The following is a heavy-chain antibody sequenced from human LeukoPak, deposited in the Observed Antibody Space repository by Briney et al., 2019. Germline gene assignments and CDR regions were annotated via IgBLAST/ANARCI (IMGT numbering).Heavy chain of an antibody. CDR1: GFTFSSYG. Sequence: GGSLRLSCAASGFTFSSYGMSWVRQAPGKGLEWVAVVSSDGSIDYYADSLRGRFTVSRDNSKNTMFLQFNTLRPEDTAVYYCAREGMGTTFSAWFDPWGQGTLVTVSS. V-gene: IGHV3-30*03. CDR3: AREGMGTTFSAWFDP. J-gene: IGHJ5*02. D-gene: IGHD1-7*01. CDR2: VSSDGSID.